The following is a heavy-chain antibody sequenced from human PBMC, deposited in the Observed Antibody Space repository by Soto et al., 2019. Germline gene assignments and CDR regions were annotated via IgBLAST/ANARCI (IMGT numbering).Heavy chain of an antibody. CDR2: ISAYNGNT. D-gene: IGHD6-19*01. J-gene: IGHJ4*02. CDR1: GYTFTSYG. Sequence: ASVKVSCKASGYTFTSYGISWVRQAPGQGLEWMGWISAYNGNTNYAQKLQGRVTMTTDTSTSTAYMELRSLRSDDTAVYYCARAPPREYSSGGNFDYWGQGTLVTVSS. V-gene: IGHV1-18*01. CDR3: ARAPPREYSSGGNFDY.